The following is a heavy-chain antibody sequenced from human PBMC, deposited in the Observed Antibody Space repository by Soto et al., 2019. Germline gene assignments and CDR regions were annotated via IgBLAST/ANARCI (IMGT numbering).Heavy chain of an antibody. CDR3: ARGGGPFMNSVTNPFDY. D-gene: IGHD4-17*01. CDR2: ISSSSSTI. J-gene: IGHJ4*02. CDR1: GFTFSSYS. V-gene: IGHV3-48*01. Sequence: GGSLRLSCAASGFTFSSYSMNWVRQAPGKGLEWVSYISSSSSTIYYADSVKGRFTISRHNSKNTLYLQMDSLRTEDTAVYYCARGGGPFMNSVTNPFDYWGQGTLVTVSS.